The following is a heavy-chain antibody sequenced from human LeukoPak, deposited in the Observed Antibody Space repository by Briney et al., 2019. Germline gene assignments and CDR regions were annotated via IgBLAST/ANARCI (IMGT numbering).Heavy chain of an antibody. Sequence: GRSLRLSCAASGFTFSSYAMHWVRQAPGKGLEWVAVISYDGSNKYYADSVKGRFTISRDNSKNTLYLQMNSLRAEDTAVYYCAKIGIPRPRPLYYFDYWGQGTLVTVSS. CDR1: GFTFSSYA. J-gene: IGHJ4*02. CDR2: ISYDGSNK. CDR3: AKIGIPRPRPLYYFDY. V-gene: IGHV3-30-3*02. D-gene: IGHD1-14*01.